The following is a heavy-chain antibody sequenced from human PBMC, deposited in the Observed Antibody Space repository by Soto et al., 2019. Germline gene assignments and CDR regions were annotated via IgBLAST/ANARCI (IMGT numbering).Heavy chain of an antibody. V-gene: IGHV3-23*01. CDR3: AKDQNDILTGYYRFDY. D-gene: IGHD3-9*01. Sequence: GSLRLSCAASGFTFSTFSMNWVRQAPGKGLEWLSYIGGSGGSISRDNSKNTLYLQMNSLRAEDTAVYYCAKDQNDILTGYYRFDYWGQGTLVTVSS. J-gene: IGHJ4*02. CDR2: IGGSGG. CDR1: GFTFSTFS.